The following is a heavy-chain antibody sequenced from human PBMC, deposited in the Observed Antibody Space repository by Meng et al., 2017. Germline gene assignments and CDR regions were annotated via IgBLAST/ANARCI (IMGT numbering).Heavy chain of an antibody. J-gene: IGHJ6*02. CDR2: ISSSGSTI. D-gene: IGHD6-19*01. Sequence: GESLKISCAASGFTFSSYEMNWVRQAPGKGLEWVSYISSSGSTIYYADSVKGRFTISRDNAKNSLYLQMNSLRAEDTAVYYCARLTVAGHRDYYYGMDVWGQGTTVTVSS. V-gene: IGHV3-48*03. CDR3: ARLTVAGHRDYYYGMDV. CDR1: GFTFSSYE.